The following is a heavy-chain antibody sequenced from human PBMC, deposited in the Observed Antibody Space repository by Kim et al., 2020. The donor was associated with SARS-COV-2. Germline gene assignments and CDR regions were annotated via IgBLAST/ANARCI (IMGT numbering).Heavy chain of an antibody. CDR2: IIPIFGTA. Sequence: SVKVSCKASGGTFSSYAISWVRQAPGQGLEWMGGIIPIFGTANYAQKFQGRVTITADESTSTAYMELSSLRSEDTAVYYCAREPCPRYCTGERTISWGQGTLVTVSS. V-gene: IGHV1-69*13. CDR1: GGTFSSYA. J-gene: IGHJ5*02. CDR3: AREPCPRYCTGERTIS. D-gene: IGHD2-8*01.